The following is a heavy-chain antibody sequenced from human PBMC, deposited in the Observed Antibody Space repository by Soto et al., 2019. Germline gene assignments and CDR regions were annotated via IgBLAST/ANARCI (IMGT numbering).Heavy chain of an antibody. V-gene: IGHV3-33*01. Sequence: QVQLVESGGGVVQPRRSLRLSCEASGFTFTNYGRRWVRQATGKCLGWLEFIWYDGSNKYDADSVNGRFTIPRDNSKNTLYLQMNGLRAEDTAVYYCERELQQLFDYWGLGTLVTVSS. CDR1: GFTFTNYG. J-gene: IGHJ4*02. D-gene: IGHD6-13*01. CDR2: IWYDGSNK. CDR3: ERELQQLFDY.